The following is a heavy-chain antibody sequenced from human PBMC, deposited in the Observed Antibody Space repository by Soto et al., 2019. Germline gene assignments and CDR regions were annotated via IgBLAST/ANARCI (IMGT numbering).Heavy chain of an antibody. CDR1: GFTFGTYT. J-gene: IGHJ6*02. Sequence: EVQLVESGGGLVKPGGSLRLSCAASGFTFGTYTMNWVRQAPGKGLEWVPSIGTTSSYIYYADSVRGRFTISRDNARDSLYLQMSSLRAEDTAVYYCARVMCGDCSTYYYYSMDVWGQGTTVTVSS. D-gene: IGHD2-21*02. V-gene: IGHV3-21*01. CDR2: IGTTSSYI. CDR3: ARVMCGDCSTYYYYSMDV.